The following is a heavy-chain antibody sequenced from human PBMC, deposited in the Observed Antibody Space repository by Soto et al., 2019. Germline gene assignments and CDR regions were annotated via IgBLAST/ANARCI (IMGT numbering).Heavy chain of an antibody. V-gene: IGHV1-18*01. Sequence: QVQLVQSGAEVKKPGASLKVSCKASGYTFSNFGVSWVRQAPGQGLEWIGWINPDNGDTNYGQKFHGRATMTTDTFTNTAYMEVRGLRSDDTAVYYCARGLRVSAYLDYCMDVWGEGTTVTVSS. CDR1: GYTFSNFG. J-gene: IGHJ6*03. D-gene: IGHD6-6*01. CDR3: ARGLRVSAYLDYCMDV. CDR2: INPDNGDT.